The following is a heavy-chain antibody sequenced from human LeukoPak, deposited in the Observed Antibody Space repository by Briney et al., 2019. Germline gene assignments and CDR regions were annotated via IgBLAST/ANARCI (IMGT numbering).Heavy chain of an antibody. CDR1: GGSISSYY. V-gene: IGHV4-4*07. CDR2: IYTSGSN. CDR3: ARDRIAAADPPAYYSYMDV. D-gene: IGHD6-13*01. J-gene: IGHJ6*03. Sequence: SETLSLTCTVSGGSISSYYWSWIRQPAGKGLEWIECIYTSGSNNYNPSLKSRVTMSVDRSKNQFYLKLSSVTAADTAVYYCARDRIAAADPPAYYSYMDVWGKGTTVTISS.